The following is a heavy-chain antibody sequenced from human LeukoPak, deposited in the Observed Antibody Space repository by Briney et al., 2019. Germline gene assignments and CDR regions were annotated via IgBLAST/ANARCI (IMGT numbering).Heavy chain of an antibody. J-gene: IGHJ4*02. V-gene: IGHV3-23*01. CDR2: ISGSGGIT. Sequence: PGGSLRLSCAASEFTFSSYAMSWVRQAPGKGLDWVSTISGSGGITYYADSVKGRFTISRDNAKNSLYLQMNSLRAEDTAVYYCARDPYYYDSSGYSPWGQGTLVTVSS. CDR1: EFTFSSYA. CDR3: ARDPYYYDSSGYSP. D-gene: IGHD3-22*01.